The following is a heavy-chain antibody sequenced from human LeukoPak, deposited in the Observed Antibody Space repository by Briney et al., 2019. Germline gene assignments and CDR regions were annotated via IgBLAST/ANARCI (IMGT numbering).Heavy chain of an antibody. D-gene: IGHD3-22*01. Sequence: SETLSLTCTVSDYSISSGHYWGWIRPPPGKGLEWIGSFYHTGSTYYNPSLKSRVTISVETSKNQFCMKVSSVTAADTAVYYCASQIYDSSGYWDYWGQGTLVTVSS. J-gene: IGHJ4*02. V-gene: IGHV4-38-2*02. CDR2: FYHTGST. CDR1: DYSISSGHY. CDR3: ASQIYDSSGYWDY.